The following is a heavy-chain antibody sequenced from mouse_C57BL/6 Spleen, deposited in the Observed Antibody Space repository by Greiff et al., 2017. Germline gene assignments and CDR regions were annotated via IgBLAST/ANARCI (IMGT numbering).Heavy chain of an antibody. V-gene: IGHV5-4*01. J-gene: IGHJ2*01. CDR1: GFTFSSYA. CDR3: ARQLRPPDY. Sequence: EVQGVESGGGLVKPGGSLKLSCAASGFTFSSYAMSWVRQTPEQRLEWVATISDGGSYTYYPDNVKGRFTISRDNAKNNLYLQMNHLKAEDTAMYYCARQLRPPDYWGQGTTLTVSS. CDR2: ISDGGSYT. D-gene: IGHD3-2*02.